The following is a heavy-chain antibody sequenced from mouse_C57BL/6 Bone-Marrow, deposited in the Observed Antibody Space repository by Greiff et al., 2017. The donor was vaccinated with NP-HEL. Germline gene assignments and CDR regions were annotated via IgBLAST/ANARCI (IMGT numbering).Heavy chain of an antibody. D-gene: IGHD4-1*01. J-gene: IGHJ2*01. Sequence: EVKLQELGPGLVKPSQSLSLTCSVTGYSITSGYYWNWIRQFPGNKLEWMGYISYDGSNNYNPSLKNRISITRDTSKHQFFLKLNSVTTEDTATYYCAREKLGRWGYFDYWGQGTTLTVSS. CDR1: GYSITSGYY. CDR3: AREKLGRWGYFDY. V-gene: IGHV3-6*01. CDR2: ISYDGSN.